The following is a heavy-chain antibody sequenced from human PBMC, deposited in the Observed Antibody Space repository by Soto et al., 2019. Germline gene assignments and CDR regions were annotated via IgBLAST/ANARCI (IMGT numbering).Heavy chain of an antibody. D-gene: IGHD2-2*01. V-gene: IGHV1-69*06. CDR2: ILPIFATA. J-gene: IGHJ4*02. Sequence: SVKVSCKASGGTFNNYVVNWVRQAPGQVLEWMGVILPIFATANYAQKFQGRVTITADKSTSTAYMELTSLRSEDTAVYYCAGRCDSTTCLGHFDYWGQGTLVTVSS. CDR1: GGTFNNYV. CDR3: AGRCDSTTCLGHFDY.